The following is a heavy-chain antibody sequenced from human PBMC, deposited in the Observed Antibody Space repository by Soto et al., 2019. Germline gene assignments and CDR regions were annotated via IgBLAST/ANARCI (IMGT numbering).Heavy chain of an antibody. CDR2: ISPYNGRT. D-gene: IGHD5-18*01. Sequence: QVHLVQSGSDVEKPGASVKVSCKASGYSFTSYGIGWVRQVPGQGPEWMGWISPYNGRTNYAQSVKGRVVMTTDISTNTVYLELRSLRSYDSAIYYCGRCRTDSYAMDVWGQGTTVTVSS. CDR1: GYSFTSYG. J-gene: IGHJ6*02. V-gene: IGHV1-18*01. CDR3: GRCRTDSYAMDV.